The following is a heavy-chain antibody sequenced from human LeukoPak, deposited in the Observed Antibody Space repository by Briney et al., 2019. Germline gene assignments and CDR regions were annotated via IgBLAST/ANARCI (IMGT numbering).Heavy chain of an antibody. CDR1: GFTFDDYA. D-gene: IGHD3-22*01. V-gene: IGHV3-9*03. CDR2: ISWNSGSI. CDR3: AKGLHYYDSSGYYYSEYFQH. Sequence: GGSLRLSCAASGFTFDDYAMHWVRQAPGKGLEWVSGISWNSGSIGYADSVKGRFTISRDNAKNSLYLQMNSLRAGDMALYYCAKGLHYYDSSGYYYSEYFQHWGQGTLVTVSS. J-gene: IGHJ1*01.